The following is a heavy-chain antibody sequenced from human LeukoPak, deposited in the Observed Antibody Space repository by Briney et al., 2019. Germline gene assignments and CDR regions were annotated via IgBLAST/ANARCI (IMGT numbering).Heavy chain of an antibody. CDR2: ISGSGGST. J-gene: IGHJ4*02. CDR3: AKAMGYSSSYSDY. Sequence: PGGSLRLSCAASGFTFSSYAMSWVRQAPGKGLEWVSAISGSGGSTYYADSVKGRFTISRDNAKNSLYLQMNSLRVEDTALYFCAKAMGYSSSYSDYWGQGTLVTVS. V-gene: IGHV3-23*01. CDR1: GFTFSSYA. D-gene: IGHD6-13*01.